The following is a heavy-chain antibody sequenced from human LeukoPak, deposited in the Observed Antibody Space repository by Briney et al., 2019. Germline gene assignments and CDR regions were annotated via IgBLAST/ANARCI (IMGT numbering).Heavy chain of an antibody. V-gene: IGHV3-23*01. Sequence: GGSLRLSCAASGFTFSSYAMNWVRQAPGKGLEWVSVISDTGVGTYYADSVKGRFTISRDNSKNTLYLQMNSLRIEDTAVYYCARNLGYCSGGSCQKRGMDVWGQGTTVTVSS. CDR2: ISDTGVGT. CDR3: ARNLGYCSGGSCQKRGMDV. CDR1: GFTFSSYA. J-gene: IGHJ6*02. D-gene: IGHD2-15*01.